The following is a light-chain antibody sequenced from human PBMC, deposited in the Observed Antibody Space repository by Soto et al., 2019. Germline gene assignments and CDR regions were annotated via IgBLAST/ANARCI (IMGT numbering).Light chain of an antibody. CDR1: GSDIAGYNY. CDR2: QVT. CDR3: SSFTSTTSLYV. J-gene: IGLJ1*01. Sequence: QSVLAQPASVSGSPGQSITISCTGTGSDIAGYNYVSWFQQHPGKAPKLMMYQVTIRPSGASNRFSGAKSGNTASLTISGLQAEDDAEYYCSSFTSTTSLYVFGTGTKVTVL. V-gene: IGLV2-14*01.